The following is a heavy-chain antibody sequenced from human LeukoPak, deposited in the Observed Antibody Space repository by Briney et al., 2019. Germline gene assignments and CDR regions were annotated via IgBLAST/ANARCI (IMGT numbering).Heavy chain of an antibody. CDR3: AKGSTYYDILTGYYNYFDY. D-gene: IGHD3-9*01. J-gene: IGHJ4*02. V-gene: IGHV3-23*01. CDR1: GFTFSSYA. Sequence: GGSLRLSCAASGFTFSSYAMSWVRQAPGKGLEWVSAISGSGGSTYYADSVKGRFTISRDNSKNTLYLQMNSLRAEDTAVYYCAKGSTYYDILTGYYNYFDYWGQGTLVTVSS. CDR2: ISGSGGST.